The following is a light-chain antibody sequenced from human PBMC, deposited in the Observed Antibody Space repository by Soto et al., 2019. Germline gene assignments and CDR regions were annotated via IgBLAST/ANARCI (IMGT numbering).Light chain of an antibody. J-gene: IGKJ2*01. V-gene: IGKV3-20*01. Sequence: EIVLTQSPGILSLSPGERATLSCRTSQTVSGNYLAWYQQKPGQSPRLLIYGSSDRATGIPDRFSGSGSGTDFTLTINRVEPEDFAVYYCQQYGSSPPYTFGQGTTLEI. CDR3: QQYGSSPPYT. CDR2: GSS. CDR1: QTVSGNY.